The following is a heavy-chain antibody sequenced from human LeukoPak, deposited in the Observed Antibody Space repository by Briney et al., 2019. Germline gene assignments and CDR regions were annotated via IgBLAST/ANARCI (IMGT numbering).Heavy chain of an antibody. CDR2: INTDGSTT. D-gene: IGHD5-12*01. Sequence: GGSLRLSCAASGFTFSSYWMRWVRHAPGKGLVWVSRINTDGSTTSYADSVKGRFTISRDNAKNTLYLQMNSLRAEDTAVYYCAREFAATIINWGQGTLVTVSS. J-gene: IGHJ4*02. CDR1: GFTFSSYW. CDR3: AREFAATIIN. V-gene: IGHV3-74*01.